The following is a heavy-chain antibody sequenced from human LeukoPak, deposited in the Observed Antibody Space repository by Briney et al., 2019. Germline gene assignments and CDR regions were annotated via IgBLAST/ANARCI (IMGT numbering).Heavy chain of an antibody. CDR2: LIPIFGTA. D-gene: IGHD3-3*01. Sequence: GSAVYVACKAGGSTFCRDRMKWVGQAVGQELEWMGGLIPIFGTANYEEKFQGRVTITTKEATSTAYMELSSMRSEDTAVEYCARGRRFLEWYYVNYYYYMDVWGKGTTVTVSS. CDR1: GSTFCRDR. CDR3: ARGRRFLEWYYVNYYYYMDV. V-gene: IGHV1-69*05. J-gene: IGHJ6*03.